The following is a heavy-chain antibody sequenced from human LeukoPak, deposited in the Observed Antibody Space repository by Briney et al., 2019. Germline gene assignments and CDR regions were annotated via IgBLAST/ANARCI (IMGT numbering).Heavy chain of an antibody. J-gene: IGHJ5*02. CDR3: ARGSSSWYHVLDWFDP. D-gene: IGHD6-13*01. CDR2: IKQDGSEK. Sequence: GGSLRLSCAASGFTFISYWMSWVRQAPGKGLEWVSNIKQDGSEKYYVDSVKGRFTISRDNAKNSLYLQMNNLRAEDTAVYYCARGSSSWYHVLDWFDPWGQATLVTVSS. CDR1: GFTFISYW. V-gene: IGHV3-7*03.